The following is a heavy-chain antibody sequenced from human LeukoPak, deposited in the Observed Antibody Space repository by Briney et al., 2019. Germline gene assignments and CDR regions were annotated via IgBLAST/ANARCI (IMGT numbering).Heavy chain of an antibody. V-gene: IGHV4-39*01. J-gene: IGHJ4*02. CDR2: IYYSGST. Sequence: TPSETLSLTCTVSGGSISSSSYYWGWIRQPPGKGLEWIGSIYYSGSTYYNPSLKSRVTISVDTSKNQFSLKLSSVTAADTAVYYCARGGFFYDILTGYYLGPIDYWGQGTLVTVSS. CDR1: GGSISSSSYY. D-gene: IGHD3-9*01. CDR3: ARGGFFYDILTGYYLGPIDY.